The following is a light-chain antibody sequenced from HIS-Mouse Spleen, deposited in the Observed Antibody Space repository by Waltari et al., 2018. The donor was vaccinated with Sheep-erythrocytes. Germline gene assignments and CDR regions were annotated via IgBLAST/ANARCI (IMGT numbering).Light chain of an antibody. CDR2: DVS. Sequence: QSALTQPASVSGSPGQSITISCPGTSSSVGRYNLGSWYQQHPGKAPKLMIYDVSKRPSGVPDRFSGSKSGNTASLTISGLQAEDEADYYCCSYAGSYNHVFATGTKVTVL. CDR1: SSSVGRYNL. CDR3: CSYAGSYNHV. J-gene: IGLJ1*01. V-gene: IGLV2-11*01.